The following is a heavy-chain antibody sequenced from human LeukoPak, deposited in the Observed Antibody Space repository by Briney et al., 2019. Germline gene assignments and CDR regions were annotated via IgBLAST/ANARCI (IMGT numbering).Heavy chain of an antibody. CDR2: LYPGDSDT. D-gene: IGHD6-13*01. J-gene: IGHJ3*02. CDR3: ARLYLPYTSAWYGSAFDI. CDR1: GYSFTSYW. Sequence: GESLKISCKSSGYSFTSYWIAWVRQMPGKGLEWMGILYPGDSDTRYSPSFQGQVTISADRFITTAYLQWSSLKASDTAMYYCARLYLPYTSAWYGSAFDIWGQGTMVTVSS. V-gene: IGHV5-51*01.